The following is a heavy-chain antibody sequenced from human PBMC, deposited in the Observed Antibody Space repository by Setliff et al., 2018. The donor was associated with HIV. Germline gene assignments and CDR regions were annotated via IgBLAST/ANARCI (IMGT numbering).Heavy chain of an antibody. CDR1: GGSISSSSYY. CDR2: IYYSGST. V-gene: IGHV4-39*07. J-gene: IGHJ6*03. CDR3: ASVYGVTTLNYYYYYMDV. D-gene: IGHD4-17*01. Sequence: PSETLSLTCTVSGGSISSSSYYWGWIRQPPGKGLEWIGSIYYSGSTYYNPSLKSRFTISVDTSKNQFSLKLSSVTAADTAVYYCASVYGVTTLNYYYYYMDVWGKGTTVTVSS.